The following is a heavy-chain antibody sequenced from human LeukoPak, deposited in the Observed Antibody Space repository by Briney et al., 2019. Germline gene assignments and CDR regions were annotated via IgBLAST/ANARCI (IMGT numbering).Heavy chain of an antibody. J-gene: IGHJ5*02. CDR1: GYTFTSYG. CDR2: IIAYNGNT. D-gene: IGHD4-17*01. V-gene: IGHV1-18*01. Sequence: GASLWDSSKASGYTFTSYGLSWGRQAPGEGVEWMGWIIAYNGNTNYAQKLQGRGTMTTDTSTGTAYMELRSLRSYDTVVYYCARTTVTMDWFDPWGQGTLVTVPS. CDR3: ARTTVTMDWFDP.